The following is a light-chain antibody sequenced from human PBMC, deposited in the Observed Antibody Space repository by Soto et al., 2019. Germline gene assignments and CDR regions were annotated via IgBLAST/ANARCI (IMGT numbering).Light chain of an antibody. V-gene: IGLV2-14*01. CDR3: SSYTRNTTS. CDR2: EVK. Sequence: QSALTQPASVSGSPGQSITISCTGTTSDVGGHKYVSWYQQHPGKAPKLLIYEVKIRPSGVSNRFSGAKSGNTASLTISGLQPEDEGDYYCSSYTRNTTSFGTGTKLTVL. CDR1: TSDVGGHKY. J-gene: IGLJ1*01.